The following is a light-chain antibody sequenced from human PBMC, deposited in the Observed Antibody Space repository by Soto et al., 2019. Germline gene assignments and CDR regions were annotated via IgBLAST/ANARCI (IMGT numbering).Light chain of an antibody. CDR1: SSDVGVYNH. Sequence: QSALTQPASVSGSPGQSITISCTGTSSDVGVYNHVSWYQQHPGKVPKLMIYEVSNRPSGVSDRFSGSKSGNTASLTISGLQAEDEADYYCNSYRDTDTFWAFGGGTKLTVL. CDR3: NSYRDTDTFWA. CDR2: EVS. J-gene: IGLJ3*02. V-gene: IGLV2-14*01.